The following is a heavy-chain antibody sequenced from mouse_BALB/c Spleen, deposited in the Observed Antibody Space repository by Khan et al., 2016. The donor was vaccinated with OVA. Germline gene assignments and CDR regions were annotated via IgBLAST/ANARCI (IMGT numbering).Heavy chain of an antibody. V-gene: IGHV10-1*02. J-gene: IGHJ2*01. CDR2: IRSKSNNYAT. Sequence: EVQLVETGGGLVQPKGSLKISCAASGFTFNTYAMNWVRQAPGKGLEWVGRIRSKSNNYATYYADSVKDRFTISRDDSQSMIYLQMNNLKTEDTARYYCVRPGYFDYWGQGTTLTVSS. CDR1: GFTFNTYA. CDR3: VRPGYFDY.